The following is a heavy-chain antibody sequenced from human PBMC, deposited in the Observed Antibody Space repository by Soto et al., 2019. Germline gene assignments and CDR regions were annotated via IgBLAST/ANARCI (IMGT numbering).Heavy chain of an antibody. Sequence: QAQLVQSGAEVKKPGSSVKVSCKASGGTFSSYAISWVRQAPGQGLEWMGGIIPLFGTADYAQKFQGRVTITADESTSTAYMELSSLRSEDTAVYYCARGITGTVTYYYGMDVWGQGTTVTVSS. CDR3: ARGITGTVTYYYGMDV. CDR1: GGTFSSYA. J-gene: IGHJ6*02. V-gene: IGHV1-69*12. D-gene: IGHD1-20*01. CDR2: IIPLFGTA.